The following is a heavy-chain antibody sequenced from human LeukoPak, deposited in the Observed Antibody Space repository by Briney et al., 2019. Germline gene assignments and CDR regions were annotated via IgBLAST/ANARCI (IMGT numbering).Heavy chain of an antibody. CDR1: GFTFSSYA. CDR2: ISGSGGST. J-gene: IGHJ4*02. CDR3: AKDRGGGGSGYYVDY. Sequence: GGSLRLSCAASGFTFSSYAMSWVRQAPGKGLEWVSAISGSGGSTYYADSVKGRFTISRDNSKNTLYLQMNSLRAEDTAVYYCAKDRGGGGSGYYVDYWGQGTLVTVSS. D-gene: IGHD3-22*01. V-gene: IGHV3-23*01.